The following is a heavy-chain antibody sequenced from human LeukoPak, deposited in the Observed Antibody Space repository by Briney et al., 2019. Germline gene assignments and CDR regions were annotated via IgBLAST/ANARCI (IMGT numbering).Heavy chain of an antibody. CDR1: GFTFSSYA. J-gene: IGHJ4*02. V-gene: IGHV3-23*01. CDR2: NSGSGGST. CDR3: ATSNGYSYQPYYSDY. D-gene: IGHD5-18*01. Sequence: GGSLRLSCAASGFTFSSYAMSWVRQAPGKGLEWVSANSGSGGSTYYADSVKGRFTISRDNSKNTLYLQMNSLRAEDTAVYYCATSNGYSYQPYYSDYWGQGTLVTVSS.